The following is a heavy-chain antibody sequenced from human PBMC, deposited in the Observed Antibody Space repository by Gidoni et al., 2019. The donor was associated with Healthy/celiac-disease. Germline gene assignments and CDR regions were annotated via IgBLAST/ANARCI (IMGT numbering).Heavy chain of an antibody. V-gene: IGHV4-39*07. J-gene: IGHJ3*02. CDR3: ARPTVNHAFDI. CDR1: GGSISSSSYY. CDR2: IYYSGST. Sequence: QLQLQVSGPGLVKPSETLSLTCTVSGGSISSSSYYWGWTRQPPGKGLEWIGSIYYSGSTYYNPSLKSRVTISVDTSKNQFSLKLSSVTAADTAVYYCARPTVNHAFDIWGQGTMVTVSS. D-gene: IGHD4-17*01.